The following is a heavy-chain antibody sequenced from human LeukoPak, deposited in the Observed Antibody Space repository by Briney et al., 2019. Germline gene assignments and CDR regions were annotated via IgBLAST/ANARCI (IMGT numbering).Heavy chain of an antibody. D-gene: IGHD3-10*01. Sequence: SETLSLTCTVSGGSICSYYWSWIRQPPGKGLEWIGYIYYSGSTNYNPSLKSRVTISVDTSKNQFSLKLSSVTAADTAVYYCASWGHYYGSGSYINWGQGTLVTVSS. CDR1: GGSICSYY. CDR2: IYYSGST. V-gene: IGHV4-59*01. CDR3: ASWGHYYGSGSYIN. J-gene: IGHJ4*02.